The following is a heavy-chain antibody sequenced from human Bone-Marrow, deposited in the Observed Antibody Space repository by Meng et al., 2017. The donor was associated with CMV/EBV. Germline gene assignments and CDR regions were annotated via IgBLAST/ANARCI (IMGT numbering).Heavy chain of an antibody. CDR2: IYWDDDN. D-gene: IGHD6-13*01. Sequence: FSGFSLTTRGVGVGWIRQPPGEALDWLALIYWDDDNRYSPSLKSRLTLTKDTSKNQVALSMTNVDPLDTATYYCAHRQSTAGQLDYWGQGILVTVSS. V-gene: IGHV2-5*02. CDR3: AHRQSTAGQLDY. CDR1: GFSLTTRGVG. J-gene: IGHJ4*02.